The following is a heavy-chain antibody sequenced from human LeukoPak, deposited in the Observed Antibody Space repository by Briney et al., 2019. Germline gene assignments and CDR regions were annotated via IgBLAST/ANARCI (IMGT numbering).Heavy chain of an antibody. CDR3: ARDRIPVIAAAGTNSVDY. CDR1: GYTFTSYY. J-gene: IGHJ4*02. Sequence: ASVKVSCKASGYTFTSYYMHCVRQAPGQGLEWMGLINPSGGSTSYAQKFQGRVTMTRDTSTSTVYMELSSLRSEDTAVYYCARDRIPVIAAAGTNSVDYWGQGTLVTVSS. D-gene: IGHD6-13*01. CDR2: INPSGGST. V-gene: IGHV1-46*03.